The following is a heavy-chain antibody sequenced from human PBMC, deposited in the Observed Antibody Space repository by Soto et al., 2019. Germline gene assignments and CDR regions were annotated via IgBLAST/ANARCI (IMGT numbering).Heavy chain of an antibody. V-gene: IGHV1-8*01. D-gene: IGHD5-18*01. CDR1: GYTFTSYD. CDR3: ARAVQWIQLWGPAGPNWFDP. CDR2: MNPNSGNT. Sequence: ASVKVSCKASGYTFTSYDINWVRQATGQGLEWMGWMNPNSGNTGYAQKFQGRVTMTRNTSISTAYMELSSLRSEDTAVYYCARAVQWIQLWGPAGPNWFDPWGQGTLVTVSS. J-gene: IGHJ5*02.